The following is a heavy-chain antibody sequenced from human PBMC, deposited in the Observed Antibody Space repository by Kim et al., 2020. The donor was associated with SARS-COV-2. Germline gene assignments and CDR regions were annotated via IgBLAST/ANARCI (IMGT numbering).Heavy chain of an antibody. J-gene: IGHJ5*02. D-gene: IGHD3-22*01. CDR2: INTNTGNP. V-gene: IGHV7-4-1*02. Sequence: ASVKVSCKASGYTFTSYAMNWVRQAPGQGLEWMGWINTNTGNPTYAQGFTGRFVFSLDTSVSTAYLQISSLKAEDTAVYYCARSPTYYYDSSGLTADSNWFDPWGQGTLVTVSS. CDR3: ARSPTYYYDSSGLTADSNWFDP. CDR1: GYTFTSYA.